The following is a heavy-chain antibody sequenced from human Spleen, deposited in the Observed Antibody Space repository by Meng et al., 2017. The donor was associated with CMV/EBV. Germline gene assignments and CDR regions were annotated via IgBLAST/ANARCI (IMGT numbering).Heavy chain of an antibody. CDR3: ARGGLLLPIDY. J-gene: IGHJ4*02. D-gene: IGHD2-15*01. V-gene: IGHV4-31*03. CDR1: GGSSSTTGSL. CDR2: IYYSGNT. Sequence: CTVSGGSSSTTGSLWNWLRQPPGKGLEWIGSIYYSGNTYYNPSLKSRVTISVDTSENQFSLKLTSVTAADTAVYYCARGGLLLPIDYWGQGTLVTVSS.